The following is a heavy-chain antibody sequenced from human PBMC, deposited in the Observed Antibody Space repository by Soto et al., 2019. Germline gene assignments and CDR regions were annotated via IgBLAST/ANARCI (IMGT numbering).Heavy chain of an antibody. CDR2: TYYRSKWYN. CDR3: ARVLSGEKTYYDFWSGYHNWFDP. D-gene: IGHD3-3*01. Sequence: SQTLSLTCAISGDSVSSNSAAWNWIRQSPSRGLEWLGRTYYRSKWYNDYAVSVKSRITINPDTSKNQFSLQLNSVTPEDTAVYYCARVLSGEKTYYDFWSGYHNWFDPWGQGTLVTSPQ. CDR1: GDSVSSNSAA. J-gene: IGHJ5*02. V-gene: IGHV6-1*01.